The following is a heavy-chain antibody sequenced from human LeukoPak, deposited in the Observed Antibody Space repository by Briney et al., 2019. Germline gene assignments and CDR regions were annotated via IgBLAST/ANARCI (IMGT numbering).Heavy chain of an antibody. J-gene: IGHJ4*02. CDR3: ARGQAMARV. CDR2: MNPNSGNT. Sequence: ASVKVSCKASGYTFTGYYMHWVRQATGQGLEWMGWMNPNSGNTGYAQKFQGRVTMTRNTSISTAYMELSSLRSEDTAVYYCARGQAMARVWGQGTLVTVSS. D-gene: IGHD5-18*01. V-gene: IGHV1-8*02. CDR1: GYTFTGYY.